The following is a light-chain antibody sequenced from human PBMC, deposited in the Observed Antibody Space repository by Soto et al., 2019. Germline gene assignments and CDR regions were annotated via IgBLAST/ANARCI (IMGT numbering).Light chain of an antibody. Sequence: IVLTQSPDTLSLPPGERASLSCGASQSVDSSYVAWYQQKPGLAPRLLMFDASSRANGIPDRFSGSGSGTEFNLTISSLQSEDFGVYYCQQYNNWPRATFGGGTKVDI. CDR1: QSVDSSY. CDR2: DAS. V-gene: IGKV3D-20*01. CDR3: QQYNNWPRAT. J-gene: IGKJ4*01.